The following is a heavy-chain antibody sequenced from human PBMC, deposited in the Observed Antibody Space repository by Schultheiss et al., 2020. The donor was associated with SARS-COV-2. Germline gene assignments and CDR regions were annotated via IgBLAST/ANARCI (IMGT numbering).Heavy chain of an antibody. V-gene: IGHV3-30*03. Sequence: GGSLRLSCAASGFTFSSYGMHWVRQAPGKGLEWVAVISYDGSNKYYADSVKGRFTISRDNSKNTLYLQMNSLRAEDTAVYYCAREGITIFGVVIMDHYYYGMDVWGQGTTVTVSS. CDR3: AREGITIFGVVIMDHYYYGMDV. CDR2: ISYDGSNK. CDR1: GFTFSSYG. J-gene: IGHJ6*02. D-gene: IGHD3-3*01.